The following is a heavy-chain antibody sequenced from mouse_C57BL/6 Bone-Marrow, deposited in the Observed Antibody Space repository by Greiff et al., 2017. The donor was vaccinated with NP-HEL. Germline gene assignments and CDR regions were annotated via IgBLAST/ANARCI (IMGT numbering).Heavy chain of an antibody. J-gene: IGHJ3*01. D-gene: IGHD1-1*01. CDR2: IHPNSGST. CDR3: ARSPITTVVAPAGFAY. V-gene: IGHV1-64*01. CDR1: GYTFTSYW. Sequence: QVQLQQPGAELVKPGASVKLSCKASGYTFTSYWMPWVKQRPGQGLEWIGMIHPNSGSTNYNEKFKSKATLTVDKSSSTAYMQLSSLTSEDSAFYYCARSPITTVVAPAGFAYWGQGTLVTVSA.